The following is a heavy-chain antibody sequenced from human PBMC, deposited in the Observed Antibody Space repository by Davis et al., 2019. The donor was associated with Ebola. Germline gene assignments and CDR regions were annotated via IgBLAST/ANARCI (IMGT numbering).Heavy chain of an antibody. CDR3: AGAALGYCSGGSCYSADWFDP. V-gene: IGHV1-69*05. J-gene: IGHJ5*02. Sequence: SVKVSCKASGGTFSSYAISWVRQAPGQGLEWMGGIIPIFGTANYAQKFQGWVTMTRDTSISTAYMELSRLRSDDTAVYYCAGAALGYCSGGSCYSADWFDPWGQGTLVTVSS. CDR2: IIPIFGTA. D-gene: IGHD2-15*01. CDR1: GGTFSSYA.